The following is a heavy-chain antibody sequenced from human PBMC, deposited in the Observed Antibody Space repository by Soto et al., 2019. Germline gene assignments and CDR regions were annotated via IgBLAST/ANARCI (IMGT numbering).Heavy chain of an antibody. CDR2: ISYDGSNK. V-gene: IGHV3-30-3*01. Sequence: GGSLRLSCAASGFTFSSYAMHWVRQAPGKGLEWVAVISYDGSNKYYADSVKGRFTISRDNSKNTLYLQMNSLRAEDTAGYYCASTISTLDPLDVSGSYTPYFDYWGQGTLVTVSS. CDR3: ASTISTLDPLDVSGSYTPYFDY. CDR1: GFTFSSYA. J-gene: IGHJ4*02. D-gene: IGHD1-26*01.